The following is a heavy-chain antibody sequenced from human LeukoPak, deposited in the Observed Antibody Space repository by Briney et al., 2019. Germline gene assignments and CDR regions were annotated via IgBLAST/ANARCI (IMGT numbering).Heavy chain of an antibody. CDR3: AKGIYHDGPGTKFQH. Sequence: PGGSLRLSCAASGFTFSSYAMSWVRQAPGKGLEWVSAISGSGGSTYYADSVKGRFTISRDNSKNTLYLQVNSLRAEDTAIYYCAKGIYHDGPGTKFQHWGQGTLVTVSS. D-gene: IGHD3-10*01. V-gene: IGHV3-23*01. CDR2: ISGSGGST. J-gene: IGHJ1*01. CDR1: GFTFSSYA.